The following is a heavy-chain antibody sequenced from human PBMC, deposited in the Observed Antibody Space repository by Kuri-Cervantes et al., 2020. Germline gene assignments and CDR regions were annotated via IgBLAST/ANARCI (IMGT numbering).Heavy chain of an antibody. CDR1: GFTFDDYT. CDR2: ISWEGGST. J-gene: IGHJ4*02. CDR3: AKDIEGSSGCLDY. Sequence: GESLKISCAASGFTFDDYTMHWVRQVPGKGLEWISVISWEGGSTYYADSVKGRFTISRDNSKNSLYLQMNSLRTEDTALYYCAKDIEGSSGCLDYWGQGTLVTVSS. D-gene: IGHD3-22*01. V-gene: IGHV3-43*01.